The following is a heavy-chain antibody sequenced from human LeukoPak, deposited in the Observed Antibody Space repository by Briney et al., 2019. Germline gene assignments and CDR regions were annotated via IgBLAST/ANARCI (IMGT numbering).Heavy chain of an antibody. CDR2: IIPIFGTA. Sequence: SVKLSCKASGGTFSSYAISWVRQAPGQGLEWMGGIIPIFGTANYAQKFQGRVTITADESTSTAYMELSSLRSEDTAVYYCARDIEWELHHWFDPWGQGTLVTVSS. D-gene: IGHD1-26*01. J-gene: IGHJ5*02. V-gene: IGHV1-69*13. CDR3: ARDIEWELHHWFDP. CDR1: GGTFSSYA.